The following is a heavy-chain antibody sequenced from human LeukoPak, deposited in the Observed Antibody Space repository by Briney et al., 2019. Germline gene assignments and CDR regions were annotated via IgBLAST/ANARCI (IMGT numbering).Heavy chain of an antibody. D-gene: IGHD1-26*01. CDR2: ISAYNGNT. J-gene: IGHJ6*02. Sequence: ASVKVSCKASGHTFTSYGISWVRQAPGQGLEWMGWISAYNGNTNYAQKLQGRVTMTTDTSTSTAYMELRSLRSDGTAVYYCARDIGWELHYYYGMDVWGQGTTVTVSS. CDR3: ARDIGWELHYYYGMDV. V-gene: IGHV1-18*01. CDR1: GHTFTSYG.